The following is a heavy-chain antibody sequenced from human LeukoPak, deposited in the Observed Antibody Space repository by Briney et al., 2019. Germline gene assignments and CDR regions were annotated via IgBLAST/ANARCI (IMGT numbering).Heavy chain of an antibody. CDR1: GGSISSYY. Sequence: SETLSLTCTVSGGSISSYYWSWIRQPPGKGLEWIGYIYYSGSTNYNPSLKSRVTISVDTSKNQFSLKLSSVTAADTAVYYCARYYCSSSCLHFDDWGQGTLVTVSS. D-gene: IGHD2-2*01. J-gene: IGHJ4*02. CDR3: ARYYCSSSCLHFDD. V-gene: IGHV4-59*01. CDR2: IYYSGST.